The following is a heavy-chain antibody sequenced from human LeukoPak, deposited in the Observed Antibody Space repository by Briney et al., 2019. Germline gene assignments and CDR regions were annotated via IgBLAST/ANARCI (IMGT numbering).Heavy chain of an antibody. CDR1: GDSISSNSHY. CDR2: IYYDGST. Sequence: SETLSRTCTVSGDSISSNSHYWGWVRQTPGKGLEWIGMIYYDGSTFYNPSLKSRVTISVDASKNQFSLRLNSVTASDTALYYCASHQFAYIHNLHYWGQGTLVTVSS. CDR3: ASHQFAYIHNLHY. D-gene: IGHD1-1*01. J-gene: IGHJ4*02. V-gene: IGHV4-39*01.